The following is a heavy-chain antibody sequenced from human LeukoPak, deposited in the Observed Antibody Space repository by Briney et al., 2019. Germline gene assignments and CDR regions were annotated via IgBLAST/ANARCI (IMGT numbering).Heavy chain of an antibody. D-gene: IGHD3-22*01. CDR3: ARVRDYYDSSGYHLAYYFDY. CDR1: GGTFSSYA. J-gene: IGHJ4*02. CDR2: IIPIFGIA. V-gene: IGHV1-69*13. Sequence: SVKVSCKASGGTFSSYAISWVRQAPGQGLEWMGGIIPIFGIANYAQKFQGRVTITADESTSTAYMELSSLRSEDTAMYYCARVRDYYDSSGYHLAYYFDYWGQGTLVTVSS.